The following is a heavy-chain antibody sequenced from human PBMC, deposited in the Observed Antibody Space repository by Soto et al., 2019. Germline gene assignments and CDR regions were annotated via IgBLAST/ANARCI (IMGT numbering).Heavy chain of an antibody. Sequence: QVRLVESGGGVVQPGRSLRLSCAASGINFSRSGMHWVRQAPGKGLEWVAIIWYDGSKEYYADSVKGQFTISRDNSRNTVCLQMNSLRAEDTAVYYCARDAGTTRMDVWGQGTTVTVSS. V-gene: IGHV3-33*01. CDR2: IWYDGSKE. CDR1: GINFSRSG. D-gene: IGHD1-7*01. CDR3: ARDAGTTRMDV. J-gene: IGHJ6*02.